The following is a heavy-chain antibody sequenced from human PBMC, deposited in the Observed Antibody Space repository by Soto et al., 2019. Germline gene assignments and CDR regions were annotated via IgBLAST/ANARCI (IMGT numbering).Heavy chain of an antibody. CDR3: ARESSIAARSLQYYYYGMDV. D-gene: IGHD6-6*01. CDR1: GGTFSSYA. V-gene: IGHV1-69*01. Sequence: QVQLVQSGAEVKKPGSSVKVSCKASGGTFSSYAISWVRQAPGQGLEWMGGIIPIFGTANYAQKFQGRVTITADESTSTADMELSSLRSEDTAVYYCARESSIAARSLQYYYYGMDVWGQGTTVTVSS. J-gene: IGHJ6*02. CDR2: IIPIFGTA.